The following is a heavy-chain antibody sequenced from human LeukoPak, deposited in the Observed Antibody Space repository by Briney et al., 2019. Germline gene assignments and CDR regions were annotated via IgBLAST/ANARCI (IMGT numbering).Heavy chain of an antibody. Sequence: PSETLSLTCTVSGGSISSSSYYWGWIRQPPGKGLEWIGSIYYSGSTYYNPSLKSRVTISVDTSKNQFSLKLSSVTAADTAVYYCARDWRSSSAYFDLWGRGTLVTVSS. V-gene: IGHV4-39*02. CDR2: IYYSGST. J-gene: IGHJ2*01. D-gene: IGHD6-6*01. CDR3: ARDWRSSSAYFDL. CDR1: GGSISSSSYY.